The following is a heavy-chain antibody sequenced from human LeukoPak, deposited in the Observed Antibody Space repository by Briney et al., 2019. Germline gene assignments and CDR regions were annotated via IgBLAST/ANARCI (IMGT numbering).Heavy chain of an antibody. Sequence: GGSLRLSCAASGFTFSSYWMSWVRQAPGKGLEWVANIKQDGSENYYVDSVKGRFTISRDNAKNSLYLQMNSLRAEDTAVYYCARGIRGPAGVWRSYYGMDVWGQGTTVTVSS. CDR1: GFTFSSYW. D-gene: IGHD3-10*01. V-gene: IGHV3-7*01. CDR3: ARGIRGPAGVWRSYYGMDV. CDR2: IKQDGSEN. J-gene: IGHJ6*02.